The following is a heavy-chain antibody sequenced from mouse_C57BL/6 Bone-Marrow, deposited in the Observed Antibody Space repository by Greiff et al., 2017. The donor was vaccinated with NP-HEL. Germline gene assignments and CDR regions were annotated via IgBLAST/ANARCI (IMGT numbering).Heavy chain of an antibody. J-gene: IGHJ2*01. CDR1: GYTFTDYY. V-gene: IGHV1-19*01. CDR3: ARLRNYGSSYDY. CDR2: INPYNGGT. D-gene: IGHD1-1*01. Sequence: VQLKQSGPVLVKPGASVKMSCKASGYTFTDYYMNWVKQSHGKSLEWIGVINPYNGGTSYNQKFKGKATLTVDKSSSTAYMELNSLTSEDSAVYYCARLRNYGSSYDYWGQGTTLTVSS.